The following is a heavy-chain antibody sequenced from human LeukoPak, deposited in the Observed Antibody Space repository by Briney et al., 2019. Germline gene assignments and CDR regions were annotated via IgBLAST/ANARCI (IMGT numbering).Heavy chain of an antibody. Sequence: SETLSLTCTVSGGSISSYYWSWIRQPPGKGLEWIGYIYYNGSTNYNPSLKSRVTISVDTSKNQFSLKLSSVTAADTAVYYCAREAKYRHYYYGMDVWGQGTTVTVSS. CDR2: IYYNGST. J-gene: IGHJ6*02. CDR1: GGSISSYY. D-gene: IGHD3-16*02. CDR3: AREAKYRHYYYGMDV. V-gene: IGHV4-59*12.